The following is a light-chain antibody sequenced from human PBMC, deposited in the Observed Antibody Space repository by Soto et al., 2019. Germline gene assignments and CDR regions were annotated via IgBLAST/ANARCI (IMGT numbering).Light chain of an antibody. V-gene: IGKV4-1*01. CDR1: QSVLYSSNNNNY. CDR2: WAS. J-gene: IGKJ1*01. CDR3: QQYYSNPGT. Sequence: DIVMTQSPDSLAVSLGERATINCKSSQSVLYSSNNNNYLAWYQQKPGQPPKLLIYWASTRESGVPDRFRGSGSGTDFTLTISSLQAEDVAVYYCQQYYSNPGTFGQGTKV.